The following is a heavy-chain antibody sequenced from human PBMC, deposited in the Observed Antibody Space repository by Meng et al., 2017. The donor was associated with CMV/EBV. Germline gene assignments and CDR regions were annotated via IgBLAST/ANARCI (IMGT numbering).Heavy chain of an antibody. D-gene: IGHD2-15*01. CDR2: IYSGGGT. CDR3: AKSQGYCSGGSCFIYDY. J-gene: IGHJ4*02. Sequence: GGSLRLSCAASGFTVSSNYMSWVRQAPGKGLEWVSVIYSGGGTYYADSVKGRFTISRDNAKNSLYLQMNSLRAEDTALYYCAKSQGYCSGGSCFIYDYWGQGTLVTVSS. CDR1: GFTVSSNY. V-gene: IGHV3-53*05.